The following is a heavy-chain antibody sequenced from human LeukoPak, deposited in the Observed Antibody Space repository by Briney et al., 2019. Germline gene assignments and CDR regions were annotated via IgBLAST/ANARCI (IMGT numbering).Heavy chain of an antibody. CDR2: IIPIFGTA. CDR1: GGTFSSYA. Sequence: SVKVSCKASGGTFSSYAISWERQAPGQGLEWMGRIIPIFGTANYAQKFQGRVTITTDESTSTAYMELSSLRSEDTAVYYCARVSDILTGSRYDYYFDYWGQGTLVTVSS. V-gene: IGHV1-69*05. D-gene: IGHD3-9*01. J-gene: IGHJ4*02. CDR3: ARVSDILTGSRYDYYFDY.